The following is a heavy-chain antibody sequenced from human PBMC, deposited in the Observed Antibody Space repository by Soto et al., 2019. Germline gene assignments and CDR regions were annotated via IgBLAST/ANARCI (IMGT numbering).Heavy chain of an antibody. Sequence: ASVKVSCKAAGYTFTSYAMHWVRQAPGQRLERMGWINAGNGNTKYSQKFQGRVTITRDTSASTAYMELSSLRSEDTAVYYCSVDTAMVARAYWGQGTLVTVSS. CDR1: GYTFTSYA. CDR3: SVDTAMVARAY. V-gene: IGHV1-3*01. J-gene: IGHJ4*02. CDR2: INAGNGNT. D-gene: IGHD5-18*01.